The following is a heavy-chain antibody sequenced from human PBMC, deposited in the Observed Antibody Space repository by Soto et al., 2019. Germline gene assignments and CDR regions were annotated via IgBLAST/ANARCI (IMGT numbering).Heavy chain of an antibody. CDR2: IYYSGST. Sequence: SETLSLTCTVSGGSISSSSYYWGWIRQPPGKGLEWIGSIYYSGSTYYNPSLKSRVTISVDTSKNQFSLKLSSVTAADTAVYYCATLFDSSGYKGFNWFDPWGQGTLVTVSS. CDR3: ATLFDSSGYKGFNWFDP. CDR1: GGSISSSSYY. D-gene: IGHD3-22*01. J-gene: IGHJ5*02. V-gene: IGHV4-39*07.